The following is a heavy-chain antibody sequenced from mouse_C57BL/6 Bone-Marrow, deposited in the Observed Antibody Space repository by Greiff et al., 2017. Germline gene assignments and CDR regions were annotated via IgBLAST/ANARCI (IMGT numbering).Heavy chain of an antibody. CDR1: GFTFSSYG. J-gene: IGHJ1*03. CDR3: ARRIFDYYGSSYDWYFDV. Sequence: EVKVVESGGDLVKPGGSLKLSCAASGFTFSSYGMSWVRQTPDKRLEWVATISSGGSYTYYPDSVKGRFTISRDNAKNTLYLQMSSLKSEDTAMYYCARRIFDYYGSSYDWYFDVWGTGTTVTVSS. CDR2: ISSGGSYT. D-gene: IGHD1-1*01. V-gene: IGHV5-6*02.